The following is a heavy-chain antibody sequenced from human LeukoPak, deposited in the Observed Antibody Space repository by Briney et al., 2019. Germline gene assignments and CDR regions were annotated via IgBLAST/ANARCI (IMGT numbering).Heavy chain of an antibody. V-gene: IGHV3-30*18. D-gene: IGHD4-17*01. CDR3: AKEDGVTTAIDY. J-gene: IGHJ4*02. Sequence: QSGGSLRLSCAASGFTFSRYGMHWVRQAPGKGLEWVAVISYDGSNKYYADSVKGRFTISRDNSKNTLYLQMNSLRAEDTAVYYCAKEDGVTTAIDYWGQGTLVTVSS. CDR1: GFTFSRYG. CDR2: ISYDGSNK.